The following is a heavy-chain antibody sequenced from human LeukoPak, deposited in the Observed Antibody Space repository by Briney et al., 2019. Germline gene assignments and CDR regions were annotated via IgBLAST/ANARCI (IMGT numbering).Heavy chain of an antibody. V-gene: IGHV3-64*01. D-gene: IGHD5-18*01. CDR1: GFSISSYA. Sequence: GGSLRLSCAASGFSISSYALHWVRQAPGKGLQYVSGISNGGSIDYANSVKGRFTISRDNSKNTLYLQMGSLRPEDMAVYYCARDFSYGSGFVYWGQGILVTVSS. CDR3: ARDFSYGSGFVY. CDR2: ISNGGSI. J-gene: IGHJ4*02.